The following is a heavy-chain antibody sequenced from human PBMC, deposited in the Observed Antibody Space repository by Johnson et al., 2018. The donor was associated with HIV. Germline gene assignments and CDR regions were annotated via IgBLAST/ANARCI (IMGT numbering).Heavy chain of an antibody. CDR3: ARLPGYSSGWTLGALYI. CDR1: GFTFSSYA. D-gene: IGHD6-19*01. Sequence: QVQLVESGGGVVQPGRSLRLSCAASGFTFSSYAMHWVRQAPGKGLEWVAVISYDGIHKYYADSVKGRFTISRDNSKNTLYLQMNSLRAEDTAVYYCARLPGYSSGWTLGALYIWGQGTMVTVSS. CDR2: ISYDGIHK. J-gene: IGHJ3*02. V-gene: IGHV3-30*04.